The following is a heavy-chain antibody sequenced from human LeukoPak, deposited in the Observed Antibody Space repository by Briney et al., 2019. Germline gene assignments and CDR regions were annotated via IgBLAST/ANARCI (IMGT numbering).Heavy chain of an antibody. V-gene: IGHV4-31*03. Sequence: SQTLSLTCTVSGGSISSGGYYWSWIRQPPGRGLEWIGYIYQTGNTYYNPSLKSRVTISVDTSKNQFSLKVTSVTAADTAVYYCATSVAVAGLGWGWFDPWGQGTLVTVSS. J-gene: IGHJ5*02. CDR3: ATSVAVAGLGWGWFDP. D-gene: IGHD2-15*01. CDR2: IYQTGNT. CDR1: GGSISSGGYY.